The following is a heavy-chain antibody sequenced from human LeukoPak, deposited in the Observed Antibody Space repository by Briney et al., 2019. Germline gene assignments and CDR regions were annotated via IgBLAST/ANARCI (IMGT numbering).Heavy chain of an antibody. Sequence: SETLSLTCAVYGGSFSGYYWSWIRQPPGKGLEWIGEINHSGSTNYNPSLKSRVTISVDTSKNLFSLKLSSVTAADTAVYYCARRPYYGGNLDYWGQGTLVTVSS. D-gene: IGHD4-23*01. J-gene: IGHJ4*02. CDR3: ARRPYYGGNLDY. CDR1: GGSFSGYY. CDR2: INHSGST. V-gene: IGHV4-34*01.